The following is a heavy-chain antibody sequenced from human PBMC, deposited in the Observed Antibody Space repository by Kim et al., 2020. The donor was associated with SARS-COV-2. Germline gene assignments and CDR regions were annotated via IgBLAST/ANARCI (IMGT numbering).Heavy chain of an antibody. J-gene: IGHJ4*02. Sequence: YADSVKGRCTISRDNSKNTLYLQMNSLRAEDKAVYYCARDLLDSSGYIDYWGQGTLVTVSS. D-gene: IGHD3-22*01. CDR3: ARDLLDSSGYIDY. V-gene: IGHV3-33*01.